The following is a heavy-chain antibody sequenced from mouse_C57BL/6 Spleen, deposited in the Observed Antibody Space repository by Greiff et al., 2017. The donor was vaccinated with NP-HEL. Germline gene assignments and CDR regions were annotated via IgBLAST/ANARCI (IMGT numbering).Heavy chain of an antibody. CDR3: ARGGLRDWFAY. CDR2: IWSGGST. J-gene: IGHJ3*01. V-gene: IGHV2-2*01. D-gene: IGHD2-4*01. Sequence: QVQLQQSGPGLVQPSQSLSITCTVSGFSLTSYGVHWVRQSPGKGLEWLGVIWSGGSTDYNAAFISRLSISKDNSKSQVFFKMNSLQADDTAIYYCARGGLRDWFAYWGQGTLVTVSA. CDR1: GFSLTSYG.